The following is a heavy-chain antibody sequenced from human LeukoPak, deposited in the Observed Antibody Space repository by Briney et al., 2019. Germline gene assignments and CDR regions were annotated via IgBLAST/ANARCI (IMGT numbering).Heavy chain of an antibody. CDR2: IRYDGSNK. CDR3: AKDRRVAAAGTVLFDY. Sequence: GGSLRLSCAASGFTFSSYGMHWVRQAPGKGLEWVAFIRYDGSNKYYADSVKGRFTISRDNSKNTLYLQMNSLRAEDTAVYYCAKDRRVAAAGTVLFDYWRQGTLVTVSS. V-gene: IGHV3-30*02. D-gene: IGHD6-13*01. J-gene: IGHJ4*02. CDR1: GFTFSSYG.